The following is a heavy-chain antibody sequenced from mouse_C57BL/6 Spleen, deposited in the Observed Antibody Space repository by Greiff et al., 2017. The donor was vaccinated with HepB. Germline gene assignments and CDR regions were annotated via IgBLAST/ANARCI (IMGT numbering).Heavy chain of an antibody. V-gene: IGHV1-47*01. D-gene: IGHD2-4*01. CDR3: ASGYYDYDTGYAMDY. CDR1: GYTFTTYP. CDR2: FHPYNDDT. J-gene: IGHJ4*01. Sequence: QVQLQQSGAELVKPGASVKMSCKASGYTFTTYPIEWMKQNHGKSLEWIGNFHPYNDDTKYNEKFKGKATLTVEKSSSTVYLELSRLTSNDSAVYYCASGYYDYDTGYAMDYWGQGTTVTVSS.